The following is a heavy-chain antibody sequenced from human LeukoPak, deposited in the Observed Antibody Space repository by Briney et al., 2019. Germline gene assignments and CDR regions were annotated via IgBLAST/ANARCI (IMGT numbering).Heavy chain of an antibody. V-gene: IGHV3-66*04. Sequence: GGSLRLSCAASGFTVSSNYMSWVRQAPGKGLEWVSVIYSGGSTYYADSVKGRFTISRDNSKNTLYLQMNSLRAEDTAVYYCARHVGSGSYYRRSSYHYYYMDVWGKGTTVTISS. J-gene: IGHJ6*03. CDR2: IYSGGST. CDR3: ARHVGSGSYYRRSSYHYYYMDV. CDR1: GFTVSSNY. D-gene: IGHD3-10*01.